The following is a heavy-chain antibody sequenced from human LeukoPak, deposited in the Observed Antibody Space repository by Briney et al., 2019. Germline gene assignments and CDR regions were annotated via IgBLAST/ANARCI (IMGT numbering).Heavy chain of an antibody. CDR1: GVTFSNYE. Sequence: GGSLRLSCAASGVTFSNYEMNWVRQAPGKGLEWVAYISCGGYTKYYADSVKGRFTVSRDNAKNSLYLQMNSLRAEDTAVYYCARVQGYWGQGTLVTVSS. CDR2: ISCGGYTK. V-gene: IGHV3-48*03. CDR3: ARVQGY. J-gene: IGHJ4*02.